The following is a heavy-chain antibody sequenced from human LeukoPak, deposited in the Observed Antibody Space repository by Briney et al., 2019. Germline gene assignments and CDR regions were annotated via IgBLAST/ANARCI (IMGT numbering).Heavy chain of an antibody. D-gene: IGHD6-13*01. CDR3: ARGNIAAAGMNYYYYMDV. CDR1: KYTFTDYS. Sequence: ASVKVSCKASKYTFTDYSMHWVRQAPGQGLEWMGWINPNSGGTNYAQKFQGRVTMTRDTSISTAYMELSRLKSDDTAVYYCARGNIAAAGMNYYYYMDVWGKGTTVTVSS. J-gene: IGHJ6*03. CDR2: INPNSGGT. V-gene: IGHV1-2*02.